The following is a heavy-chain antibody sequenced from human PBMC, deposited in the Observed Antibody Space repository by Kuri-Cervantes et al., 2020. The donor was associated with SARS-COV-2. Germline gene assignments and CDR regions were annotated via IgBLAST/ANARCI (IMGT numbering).Heavy chain of an antibody. Sequence: GESLKISCAASESTFSSYAMHWVRQAPGKGLEWVGVISYDGSNKDYADSVKGRFTISRDNSNNTLYLQMNSLRAEDTAVYYCARATSTVIRCYFDYWGQGTLVTVSS. J-gene: IGHJ4*02. V-gene: IGHV3-30-3*01. CDR2: ISYDGSNK. CDR1: ESTFSSYA. D-gene: IGHD4-17*01. CDR3: ARATSTVIRCYFDY.